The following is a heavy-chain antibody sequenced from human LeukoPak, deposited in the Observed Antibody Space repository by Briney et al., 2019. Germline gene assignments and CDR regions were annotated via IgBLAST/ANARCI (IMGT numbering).Heavy chain of an antibody. CDR1: GFTVSSTY. D-gene: IGHD1-26*01. Sequence: GGSLRLSCAASGFTVSSTYMSWVRQAPGKGLEWVSGISDSGGSTFYADSVKGRFTISRDNSKNTLNLQMNSLRAEDTAVYYCAKGPWDWGQGTLVTVSS. CDR2: ISDSGGST. CDR3: AKGPWD. V-gene: IGHV3-23*01. J-gene: IGHJ4*02.